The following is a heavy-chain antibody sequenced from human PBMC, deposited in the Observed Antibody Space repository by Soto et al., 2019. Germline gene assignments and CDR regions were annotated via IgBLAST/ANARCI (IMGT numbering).Heavy chain of an antibody. CDR3: GSRGEAYGAYYFAY. CDR2: IVPAFGAT. D-gene: IGHD4-17*01. Sequence: QVQLLQSGAEVKKPGSSVMLSCKASGGTFSTYTLSWVRQAPGQGLEWMGGIVPAFGATNYAQKFQGRVTISADQCTSTAYMELSSRRSEDTAVYHCGSRGEAYGAYYFAYWGQGTLVSVSS. CDR1: GGTFSTYT. J-gene: IGHJ4*02. V-gene: IGHV1-69*12.